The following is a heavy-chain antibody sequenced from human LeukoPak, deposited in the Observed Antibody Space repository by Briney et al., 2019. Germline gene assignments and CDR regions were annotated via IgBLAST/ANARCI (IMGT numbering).Heavy chain of an antibody. D-gene: IGHD3-10*01. Sequence: SETLSLTCTVPGGSISSSSYYWGWIRQPPGKGLEWIGSIYYSGSTYYNPSLKSRVTISVDTSKNQFSLKLSSVTAADTAVYYCARHILWFGELPNWFDPWGQGTLVTVSS. CDR1: GGSISSSSYY. V-gene: IGHV4-39*01. CDR3: ARHILWFGELPNWFDP. CDR2: IYYSGST. J-gene: IGHJ5*02.